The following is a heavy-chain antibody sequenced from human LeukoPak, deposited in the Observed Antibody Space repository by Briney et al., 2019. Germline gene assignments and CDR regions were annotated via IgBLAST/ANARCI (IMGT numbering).Heavy chain of an antibody. CDR1: GYTFTSYG. CDR2: ISAYNGNT. Sequence: ASVKVSCKASGYTFTSYGISWVRQAPGQGLEWMGWISAYNGNTNYAQKLQGRVTMTTDTSTSTAYMELSSLRSDDTAVSYCARVFGEIPCFDYWGQGTLVTVSS. J-gene: IGHJ4*02. CDR3: ARVFGEIPCFDY. D-gene: IGHD3-10*01. V-gene: IGHV1-18*01.